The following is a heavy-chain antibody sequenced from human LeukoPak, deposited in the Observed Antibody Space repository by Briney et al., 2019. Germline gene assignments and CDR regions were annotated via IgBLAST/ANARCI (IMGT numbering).Heavy chain of an antibody. Sequence: GASVKVSCQASGYTLPSYDINWVRQATGQPPERLGWINPHSGHTGYAQKFQGRVTMTRNTSISTAYMELSSLRSEDTAVYYCARTGTTGYSYGYSYYYYGMDVWGQGTTVTVSS. CDR2: INPHSGHT. V-gene: IGHV1-8*01. D-gene: IGHD5-18*01. J-gene: IGHJ6*02. CDR3: ARTGTTGYSYGYSYYYYGMDV. CDR1: GYTLPSYD.